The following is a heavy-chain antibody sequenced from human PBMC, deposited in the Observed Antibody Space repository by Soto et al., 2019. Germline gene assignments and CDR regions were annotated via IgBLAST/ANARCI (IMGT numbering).Heavy chain of an antibody. J-gene: IGHJ3*02. CDR3: AGGYCSSTSCLGGAFDI. Sequence: GVSLRLSCAASGFTFRSYSMNWVRQAPGKGLEWVSYISSSSSTIYYADSVKGRFTISRDNAKNSLYLQMNSLRAEDTAVYYCAGGYCSSTSCLGGAFDIWGQGTMVTVSS. D-gene: IGHD2-2*01. CDR1: GFTFRSYS. V-gene: IGHV3-48*01. CDR2: ISSSSSTI.